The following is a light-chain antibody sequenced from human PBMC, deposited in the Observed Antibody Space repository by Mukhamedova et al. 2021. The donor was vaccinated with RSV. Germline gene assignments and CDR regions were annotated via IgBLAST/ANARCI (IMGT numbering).Light chain of an antibody. Sequence: WYQRRVHGKAPKLLIYAASSVQSGVPSRFRGSRSGADFTLNISSLQPEEFATYYCQQSYSSVYTCGLGTKREIK. CDR3: QQSYSSVYT. CDR2: AAS. J-gene: IGKJ2*01. V-gene: IGKV1-39*01.